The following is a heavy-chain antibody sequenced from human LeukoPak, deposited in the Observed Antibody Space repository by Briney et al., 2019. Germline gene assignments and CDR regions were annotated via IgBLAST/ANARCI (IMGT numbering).Heavy chain of an antibody. J-gene: IGHJ6*02. CDR3: AGWTSYYYYYGMDV. CDR1: GFTFSSYS. Sequence: GGSLRLSCAASGFTFSSYSMNWVRQAPGKGLEWVSSISSSSSYIYYADSVKGRFTISRDNAKNSLYLQMNSLRAEDTAVYYCAGWTSYYYYYGMDVWGQGTTVTVSS. V-gene: IGHV3-21*01. CDR2: ISSSSSYI. D-gene: IGHD3/OR15-3a*01.